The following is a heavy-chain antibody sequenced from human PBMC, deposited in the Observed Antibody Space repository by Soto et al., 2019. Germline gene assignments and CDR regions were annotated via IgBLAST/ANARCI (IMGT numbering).Heavy chain of an antibody. Sequence: SETLSLTCAVYGGSFSGYYWSWIRQPPGKGLEWIGEINHSGSTNYNPSLKSRVTISVDTSKNQFSLKLSSATAADTAVYYCARGRIQLWLSVYYGMDVWGQGTTVTVSS. CDR2: INHSGST. J-gene: IGHJ6*02. V-gene: IGHV4-34*01. CDR1: GGSFSGYY. D-gene: IGHD5-18*01. CDR3: ARGRIQLWLSVYYGMDV.